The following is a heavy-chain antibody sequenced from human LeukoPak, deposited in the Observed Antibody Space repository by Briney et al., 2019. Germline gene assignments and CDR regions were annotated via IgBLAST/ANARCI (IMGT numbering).Heavy chain of an antibody. Sequence: PSETLSLTCTVSGGSISSYYWSWIRQPAGKGLEWIGRIYTSGGTNYNPSLKSRVTMSVDTSKNQFSLKLSSVTAADTAVYYCARDFSSNDSSGLDAFDIWGQGTMVTVSS. CDR2: IYTSGGT. CDR1: GGSISSYY. CDR3: ARDFSSNDSSGLDAFDI. J-gene: IGHJ3*02. D-gene: IGHD3-22*01. V-gene: IGHV4-4*07.